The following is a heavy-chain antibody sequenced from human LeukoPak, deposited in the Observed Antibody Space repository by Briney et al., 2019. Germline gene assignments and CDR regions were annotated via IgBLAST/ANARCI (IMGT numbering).Heavy chain of an antibody. J-gene: IGHJ4*02. CDR2: IIPIFGTA. V-gene: IGHV1-69*06. D-gene: IGHD2-2*01. CDR1: GYTFTSYG. Sequence: ASVKVSCKASGYTFTSYGISWVRQAPGQGLEWMGGIIPIFGTANYAQKFQDRVTITADKSTSTAYMELSSLRSEDTAIYYCASRLYCSNTRCRNFPFAYWGQGTLVTVSS. CDR3: ASRLYCSNTRCRNFPFAY.